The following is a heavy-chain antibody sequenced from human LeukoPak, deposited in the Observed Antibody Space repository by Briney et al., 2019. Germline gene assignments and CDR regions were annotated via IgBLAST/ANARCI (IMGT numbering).Heavy chain of an antibody. CDR3: AKEEWLGKMNYFDS. CDR1: GFTFSSYA. Sequence: TGGSLRLSCAASGFTFSSYAMSWVRQAPGKGLEWVSTILGSGGGDTTYYADSVKGRFTISRDNSKNTLYLQMNSLRAEDTAVYYCAKEEWLGKMNYFDSWGQGTLVAVSS. V-gene: IGHV3-23*01. J-gene: IGHJ4*02. CDR2: ILGSGGGDTT. D-gene: IGHD3-3*01.